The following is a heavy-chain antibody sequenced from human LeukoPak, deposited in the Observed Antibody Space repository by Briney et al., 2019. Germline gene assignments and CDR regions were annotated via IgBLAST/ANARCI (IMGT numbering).Heavy chain of an antibody. CDR3: AKYYYDSSGYYSSDY. J-gene: IGHJ4*02. V-gene: IGHV1-18*01. Sequence: GASVKVSCKASGYTFTSFGISWVRQAPGQGLEWMGWISAYNGNTNYAQKLQGRVTMTTDTSTNTAYMELRSLRSDDTAVYYCAKYYYDSSGYYSSDYWGQGTLVTVSS. CDR1: GYTFTSFG. D-gene: IGHD3-22*01. CDR2: ISAYNGNT.